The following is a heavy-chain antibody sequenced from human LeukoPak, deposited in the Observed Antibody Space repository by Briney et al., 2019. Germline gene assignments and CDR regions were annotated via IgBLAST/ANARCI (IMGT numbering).Heavy chain of an antibody. Sequence: GGSLRLSCAACGFTFSSYAMRWVRQAPGKGLGWVAVISYAGSNKYYADSVKGRLTISRDNSKNTLYRQMNSLRAEDTAVYYCARKMFVDIVATITPEYFQHWGQGTLVTVSS. CDR3: ARKMFVDIVATITPEYFQH. CDR2: ISYAGSNK. CDR1: GFTFSSYA. D-gene: IGHD5-12*01. J-gene: IGHJ1*01. V-gene: IGHV3-30-3*01.